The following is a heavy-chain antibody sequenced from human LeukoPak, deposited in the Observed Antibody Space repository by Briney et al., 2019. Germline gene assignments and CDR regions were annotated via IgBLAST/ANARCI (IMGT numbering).Heavy chain of an antibody. D-gene: IGHD1-7*01. CDR2: INDSGRI. Sequence: SETLSLTCAVYGGSFSNYYWSWIRQPPGKGRDGIGEINDSGRINYTPSLMSRVPVSVDTSKNQFSLRLTSVTATDTAVYYCARRWNYGRNYYIDVWGNGATVSVSS. CDR1: GGSFSNYY. V-gene: IGHV4-34*01. CDR3: ARRWNYGRNYYIDV. J-gene: IGHJ6*03.